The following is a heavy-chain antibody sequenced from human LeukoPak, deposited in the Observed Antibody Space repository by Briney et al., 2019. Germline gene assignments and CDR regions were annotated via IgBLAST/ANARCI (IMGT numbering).Heavy chain of an antibody. CDR2: IKAKAHGGTI. Sequence: GGSLRLSCAASGFTFSSYWMSWVRQAPGKGLEWVGRIKAKAHGGTIEYAAPVKGRFTISRDNSKNTLYLQMNSLRAEDTAVYYCAKDRQWLYFDYWGQGTLVTVSS. J-gene: IGHJ4*02. D-gene: IGHD6-19*01. CDR1: GFTFSSYW. V-gene: IGHV3-15*01. CDR3: AKDRQWLYFDY.